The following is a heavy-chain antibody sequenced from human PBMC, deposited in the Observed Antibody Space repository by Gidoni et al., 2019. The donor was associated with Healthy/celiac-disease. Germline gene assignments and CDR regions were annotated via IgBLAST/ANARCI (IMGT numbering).Heavy chain of an antibody. Sequence: MSWVRQAPGKGLEWVSAISGSGGSTYYADSVKGRFTISRDNSKNTLYLQMNSLRAEDTAVYYCAKEYYYDSSGHDYWGQGTLVTVSS. V-gene: IGHV3-23*01. J-gene: IGHJ4*02. CDR2: ISGSGGST. CDR3: AKEYYYDSSGHDY. D-gene: IGHD3-22*01.